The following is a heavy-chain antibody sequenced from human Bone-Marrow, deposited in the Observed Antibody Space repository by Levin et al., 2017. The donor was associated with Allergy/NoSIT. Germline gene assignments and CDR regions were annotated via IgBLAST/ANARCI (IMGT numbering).Heavy chain of an antibody. J-gene: IGHJ5*01. CDR3: VRGSRLGSTRGLDS. Sequence: GGSLRLSCAASGITLSVYSMHWVRQAPGKGLEWVAMISYEGSNRFYADSVKGRISISRAISQNTLFLHINNLKTEDSAVYFCVRGSRLGSTRGLDSWGQGTLVTVSS. V-gene: IGHV3-30*03. CDR1: GITLSVYS. D-gene: IGHD1-26*01. CDR2: ISYEGSNR.